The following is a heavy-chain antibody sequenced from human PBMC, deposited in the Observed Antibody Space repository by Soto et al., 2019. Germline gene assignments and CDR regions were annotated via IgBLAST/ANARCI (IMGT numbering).Heavy chain of an antibody. Sequence: ASVKVSCKASGYTFTTYGIDWVRQAPGQGLEWMGWISGYNGNTNYAQKLQGRVTMTPDTSTNTAYMELRSLRSDDTAVYYCAREYGNYGPDYWGQGTLVTVSS. CDR2: ISGYNGNT. D-gene: IGHD4-17*01. J-gene: IGHJ4*02. V-gene: IGHV1-18*01. CDR1: GYTFTTYG. CDR3: AREYGNYGPDY.